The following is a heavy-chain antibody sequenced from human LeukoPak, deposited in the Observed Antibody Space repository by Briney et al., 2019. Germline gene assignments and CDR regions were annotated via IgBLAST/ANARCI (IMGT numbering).Heavy chain of an antibody. D-gene: IGHD4/OR15-4a*01. CDR3: ARDKDYIFDI. CDR2: INGYNNKT. V-gene: IGHV1-18*01. CDR1: GYTFSTYG. Sequence: GASVKVSCKASGYTFSTYGVSWVRLAPGQGLEWMGWINGYNNKTNYGQKFQGRVTVTTDTSTTTAYMELRSLRSDDTAIYYCARDKDYIFDIWGQGTLVTVSS. J-gene: IGHJ3*02.